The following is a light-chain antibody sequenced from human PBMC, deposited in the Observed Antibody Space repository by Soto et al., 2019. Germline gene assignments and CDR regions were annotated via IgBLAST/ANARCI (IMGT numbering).Light chain of an antibody. J-gene: IGKJ3*01. Sequence: DIQMTQAPSSLSASVGDRVTITCRASQSITTSLSWQQQKPGKAPKVLIYGASKLQGGVPSRFRGSGSGTYFTLTISSLQPEDFAADYCQHSASTPFTFGPGTRVDV. CDR3: QHSASTPFT. V-gene: IGKV1-39*01. CDR1: QSITTS. CDR2: GAS.